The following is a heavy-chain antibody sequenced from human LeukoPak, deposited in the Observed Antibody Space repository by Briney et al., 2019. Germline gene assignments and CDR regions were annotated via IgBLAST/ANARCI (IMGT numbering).Heavy chain of an antibody. CDR3: ARDGGVTGYDLLDY. V-gene: IGHV3-7*01. D-gene: IGHD5-12*01. CDR1: GFSFSSFW. J-gene: IGHJ4*02. CDR2: INQEGSEK. Sequence: GGSLRPSCVASGFSFSSFWMTWVRQAPGKGLEWVANINQEGSEKNYADSVKGRFIISRDNAKNSVYLQLNSLTAEDTAVYYCARDGGVTGYDLLDYWGQGTLVTVSS.